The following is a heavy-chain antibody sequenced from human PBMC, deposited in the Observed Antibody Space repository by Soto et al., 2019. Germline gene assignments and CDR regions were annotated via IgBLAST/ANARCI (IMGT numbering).Heavy chain of an antibody. CDR2: INSDGSST. CDR3: ARGGSLNWYFDL. J-gene: IGHJ2*01. Sequence: EVQLVEAGGGLVQPGGSLRRSCAASGFTFGSYWMHWVRQAPGKGLVWVSRINSDGSSTSYADSVKGRFTISRDNAKNTLYLQMNSLRAEDTAVYYCARGGSLNWYFDLWGRGTLVTVSS. D-gene: IGHD1-26*01. V-gene: IGHV3-74*01. CDR1: GFTFGSYW.